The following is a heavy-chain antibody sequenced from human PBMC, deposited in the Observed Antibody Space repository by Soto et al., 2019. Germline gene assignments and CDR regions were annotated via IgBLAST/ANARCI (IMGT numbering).Heavy chain of an antibody. CDR2: IDPSDSYT. V-gene: IGHV5-10-1*01. Sequence: GESLKISCKGSGYSFTSYWISWVRQMPGKGLEWMGRIDPSDSYTNYSPSFQGHVTISADKSISTAYLQWSSLKASDTAMYYCLSSGFGPTSTAQFDYWGQGTLVTV. D-gene: IGHD6-19*01. CDR3: LSSGFGPTSTAQFDY. CDR1: GYSFTSYW. J-gene: IGHJ4*02.